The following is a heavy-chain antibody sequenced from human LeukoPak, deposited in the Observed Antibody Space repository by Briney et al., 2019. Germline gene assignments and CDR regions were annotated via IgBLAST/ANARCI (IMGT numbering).Heavy chain of an antibody. V-gene: IGHV4-34*09. CDR2: INHSGST. CDR1: GGSFSGYY. Sequence: SSETLSLTCAVYGGSFSGYYWSWIRQPPGKGLEWIGEINHSGSTNYNPSLKSRVTISVDTSKNQFSLKLSSVTAADTAVYYCARGGGGGYDPRGYYGMDVWGQGTTVTVSS. D-gene: IGHD5-12*01. CDR3: ARGGGGGYDPRGYYGMDV. J-gene: IGHJ6*02.